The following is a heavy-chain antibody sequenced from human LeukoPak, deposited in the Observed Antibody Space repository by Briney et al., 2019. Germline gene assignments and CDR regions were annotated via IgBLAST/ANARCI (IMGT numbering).Heavy chain of an antibody. J-gene: IGHJ5*02. Sequence: PSETLSLTCTVSGGSISTSNYYWGWIRQPPGKGLEWIGSIYYSGSTYYNPSLKSRVTISVDTSKNQFSLKLSSVTAADTAVYYCAREIDSSGYSNWFDPWGQGTLVTVSS. CDR1: GGSISTSNYY. V-gene: IGHV4-39*07. CDR3: AREIDSSGYSNWFDP. D-gene: IGHD3-22*01. CDR2: IYYSGST.